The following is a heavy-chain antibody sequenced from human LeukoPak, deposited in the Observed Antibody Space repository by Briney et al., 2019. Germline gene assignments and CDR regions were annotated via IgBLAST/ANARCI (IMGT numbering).Heavy chain of an antibody. Sequence: ASVKVSCKASGYTFTSYGISWVRQAPGQGLEWMGWISAYNGNTNYAQKLQGRVTMTTDTSTSTAYMELRSLRSDDTAVYYCARGSYYYDSSGYPDYYFDYWGQGTLVTVSS. D-gene: IGHD3-22*01. V-gene: IGHV1-18*01. CDR1: GYTFTSYG. CDR2: ISAYNGNT. CDR3: ARGSYYYDSSGYPDYYFDY. J-gene: IGHJ4*02.